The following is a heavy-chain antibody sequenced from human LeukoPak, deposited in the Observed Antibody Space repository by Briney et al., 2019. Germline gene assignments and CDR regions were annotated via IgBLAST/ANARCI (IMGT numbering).Heavy chain of an antibody. CDR1: GGSFSGYY. CDR3: ASTGSSGWGYDAFDI. Sequence: MASETLSLTCAVYGGSFSGYYWSWIRQPPGKGLEWIGEINHSGSTNYNPSLKSRVTISVDTSKNQFSLKLSSVTAADTAVYYCASTGSSGWGYDAFDIWGQGTMVTVSS. D-gene: IGHD6-19*01. V-gene: IGHV4-34*01. CDR2: INHSGST. J-gene: IGHJ3*02.